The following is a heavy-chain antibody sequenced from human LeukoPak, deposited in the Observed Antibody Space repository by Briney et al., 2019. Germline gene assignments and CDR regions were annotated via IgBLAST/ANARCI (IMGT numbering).Heavy chain of an antibody. CDR2: IIPIFGTA. D-gene: IGHD3-22*01. CDR1: GGTFSSYA. Sequence: GASVKVSCKASGGTFSSYAISWVRQAPGQGLEWMGGIIPIFGTANYAQKFQGRVTITADESTSTAYMELGSLRSEDTAVYYCASPPHPYDSSGFDYWGQGTLVTVSS. CDR3: ASPPHPYDSSGFDY. V-gene: IGHV1-69*13. J-gene: IGHJ4*02.